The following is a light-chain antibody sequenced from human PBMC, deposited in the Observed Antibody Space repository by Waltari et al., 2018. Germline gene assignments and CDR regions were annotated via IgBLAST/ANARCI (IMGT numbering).Light chain of an antibody. J-gene: IGLJ3*02. CDR3: AAWDDSLNAWV. CDR1: SSNIGSNT. Sequence: QSVLTQPPSASGTPGQRVTISCSGSSSNIGSNTVNWYQQLPGTAPKLLNYGNKQRPSGVPDRFSGAKSGTSASLAISGLQSEDEADYYCAAWDDSLNAWVFGGGTKLTVL. CDR2: GNK. V-gene: IGLV1-44*01.